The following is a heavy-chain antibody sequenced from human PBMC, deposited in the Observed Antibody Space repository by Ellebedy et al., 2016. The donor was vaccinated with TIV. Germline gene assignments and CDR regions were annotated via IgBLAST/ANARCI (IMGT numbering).Heavy chain of an antibody. D-gene: IGHD4-17*01. CDR1: GFSFSSYW. CDR2: IRQDGSDK. CDR3: ATDGSYGDYRSPTHAFEM. J-gene: IGHJ3*02. V-gene: IGHV3-7*04. Sequence: GESLKISCAASGFSFSSYWMSWVRQAPGKGLEWVANIRQDGSDKYYVDSVKGRFTISRDNAKNSLYLQMNSLRAEDTAMYYCATDGSYGDYRSPTHAFEMWGQGTVVTVSS.